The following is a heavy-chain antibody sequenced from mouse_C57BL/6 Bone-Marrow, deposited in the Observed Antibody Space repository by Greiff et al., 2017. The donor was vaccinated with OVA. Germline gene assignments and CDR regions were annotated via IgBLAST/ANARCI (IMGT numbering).Heavy chain of an antibody. J-gene: IGHJ2*01. CDR3: ARGGWNY. CDR1: GYSITSGYY. D-gene: IGHD2-3*01. V-gene: IGHV3-6*01. Sequence: EVQLQESGPGLVKLSQSLSLTCSVTGYSITSGYYWNWIRQFPGNKLEWMGYISYDGSNNYNPSLKNRISITRDTSKNQFFLKLNSVTTEDTATYYCARGGWNYWGQGTTLTVSS. CDR2: ISYDGSN.